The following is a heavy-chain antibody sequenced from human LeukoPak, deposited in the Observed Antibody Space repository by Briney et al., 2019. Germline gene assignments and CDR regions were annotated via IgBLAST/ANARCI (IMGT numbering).Heavy chain of an antibody. D-gene: IGHD2-2*01. V-gene: IGHV3-7*03. CDR2: IKQDGSEK. Sequence: PGGSLRHSCAASGFTFSSYWMSWVRQAPGKGLEWVANIKQDGSEKYYVDSVKGRFTISRDNAKNSLYLQMNSLRAEDTAVYYCAREGPLYCSSTSCYAHYFDYWGQGTLVTVSS. CDR3: AREGPLYCSSTSCYAHYFDY. CDR1: GFTFSSYW. J-gene: IGHJ4*02.